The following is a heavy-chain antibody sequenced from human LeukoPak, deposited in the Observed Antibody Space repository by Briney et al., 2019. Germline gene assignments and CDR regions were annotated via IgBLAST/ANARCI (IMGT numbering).Heavy chain of an antibody. CDR2: ISSSSSYI. V-gene: IGHV3-21*01. D-gene: IGHD3-22*01. CDR3: ARDGGDYDSSGYYFDY. Sequence: GGSLRLSCAASGFTLSSYSMNWVRQAPGKGLEWVSSISSSSSYIYYADSVKGRFTISRDNAKNSLYLQMNSLRAEDTAVYYCARDGGDYDSSGYYFDYWGQGTLVTVSS. CDR1: GFTLSSYS. J-gene: IGHJ4*02.